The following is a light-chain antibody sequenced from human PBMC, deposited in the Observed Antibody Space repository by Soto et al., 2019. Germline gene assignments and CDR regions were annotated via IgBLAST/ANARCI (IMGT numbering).Light chain of an antibody. CDR2: KSS. J-gene: IGKJ1*01. V-gene: IGKV1-5*03. CDR1: QSISVW. Sequence: DIQMTQSPSTLSASVGDRVTITCRASQSISVWLAWYQQKSGKAPNLLIYKSSRLASGVPSRFSGSGSETEFTLPISGLQPGDSATYYCQQYNSYSPTFGQGTKAEVK. CDR3: QQYNSYSPT.